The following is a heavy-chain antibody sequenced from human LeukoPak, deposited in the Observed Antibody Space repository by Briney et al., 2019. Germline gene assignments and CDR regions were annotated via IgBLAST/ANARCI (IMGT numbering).Heavy chain of an antibody. V-gene: IGHV3-21*04. CDR3: ARDRPYYDILTGYYIGEAFDI. CDR1: GFTFSSYS. Sequence: GGSLRLSCAASGFTFSSYSMNWVRQAPGKGLGWVSSISSSGTYVYYADSVKGRFTISRDNSKNTLYLKMNSLRAEDTAVYYCARDRPYYDILTGYYIGEAFDIWGQGTMVTVSS. CDR2: ISSSGTYV. D-gene: IGHD3-9*01. J-gene: IGHJ3*02.